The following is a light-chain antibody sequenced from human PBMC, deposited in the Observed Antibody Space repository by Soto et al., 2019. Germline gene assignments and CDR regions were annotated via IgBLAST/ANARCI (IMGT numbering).Light chain of an antibody. CDR2: DAS. Sequence: DIQMTQSPSCMSPSVGDRFTITCQASQNINNYLNWYQQKPGRAPKLLIYDASNLEAGVPSRFRGSGSGTDFTFTISRLQPEDIATYYCQQYENLPTFGQGTRLEIK. CDR1: QNINNY. CDR3: QQYENLPT. V-gene: IGKV1-33*01. J-gene: IGKJ5*01.